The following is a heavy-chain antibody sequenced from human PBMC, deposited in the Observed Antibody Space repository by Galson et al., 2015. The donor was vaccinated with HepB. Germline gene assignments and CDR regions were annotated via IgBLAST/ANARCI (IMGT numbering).Heavy chain of an antibody. D-gene: IGHD2-15*01. J-gene: IGHJ4*02. CDR3: ARDGKVVAAIGAPYYFDY. V-gene: IGHV3-21*01. CDR1: GFTFSSYS. CDR2: ISSSSSYI. Sequence: SLRLSCAASGFTFSSYSMNWVRQAPGKGLEWVSSISSSSSYIYYADSVKGRFTISRDNAKNSLYLQMNSLRAEDTAVYYCARDGKVVAAIGAPYYFDYWGQGTLVTVSS.